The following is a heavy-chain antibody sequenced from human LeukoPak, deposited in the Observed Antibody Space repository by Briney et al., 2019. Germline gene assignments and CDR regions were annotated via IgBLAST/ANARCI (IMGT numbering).Heavy chain of an antibody. CDR1: GYSFTSYW. D-gene: IGHD3-16*02. V-gene: IGHV5-51*01. CDR2: IYPGDSDT. Sequence: EESLKISCKGSGYSFTSYWIGWVRQMPGKGLEWMGIIYPGDSDTRYSPSFQGQVTISADKSISTAYLQWSSLKASDTAMYYCARSEELSLYYFDYWGQGTLVTVSS. J-gene: IGHJ4*02. CDR3: ARSEELSLYYFDY.